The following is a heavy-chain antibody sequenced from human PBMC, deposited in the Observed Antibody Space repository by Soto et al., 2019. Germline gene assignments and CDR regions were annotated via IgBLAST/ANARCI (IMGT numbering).Heavy chain of an antibody. V-gene: IGHV1-69*01. CDR2: IMPIFGTI. CDR3: ARAYCSSTSCPYGMDV. Sequence: QVQLVQSGAEVKKPGSSVKVSCKASGGTFSKYAISWVRQAPGQGLEWMGGIMPIFGTIKYAQKFQGRVTITADESTSTAYMELSSLRSEDTAVYYCARAYCSSTSCPYGMDVWGPGTTVTVSS. CDR1: GGTFSKYA. D-gene: IGHD2-2*01. J-gene: IGHJ6*02.